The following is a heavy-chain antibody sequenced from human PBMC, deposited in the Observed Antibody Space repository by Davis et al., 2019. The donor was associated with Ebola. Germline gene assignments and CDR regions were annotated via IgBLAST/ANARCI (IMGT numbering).Heavy chain of an antibody. CDR3: AREDSGWIDY. V-gene: IGHV3-7*03. CDR2: IKQDGSEK. Sequence: PGGSLRLSCEASGFTFTDHWLSWVRQAPGKGLEWVANIKQDGSEKYYVDSVKGRFTISRDNAKNSLYLQMNSLRAEDTAVYYCAREDSGWIDYWGQGALVTVSS. D-gene: IGHD6-19*01. CDR1: GFTFTDHW. J-gene: IGHJ4*02.